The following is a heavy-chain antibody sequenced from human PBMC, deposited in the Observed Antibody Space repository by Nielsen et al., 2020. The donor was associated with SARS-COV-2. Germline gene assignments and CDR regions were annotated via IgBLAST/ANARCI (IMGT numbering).Heavy chain of an antibody. J-gene: IGHJ4*02. CDR2: IYYSGDT. D-gene: IGHD6-13*01. Sequence: SETLSLTCSVSGGSISGYYWSWIRQPPGKGLEWIGYIYYSGDTKYNPSLKSRVTISVDMSKNQFSLRLSSVTAADTAVYYCARDRPHGRYSSSRYYFDYWGQGTLVTVSS. CDR1: GGSISGYY. CDR3: ARDRPHGRYSSSRYYFDY. V-gene: IGHV4-59*01.